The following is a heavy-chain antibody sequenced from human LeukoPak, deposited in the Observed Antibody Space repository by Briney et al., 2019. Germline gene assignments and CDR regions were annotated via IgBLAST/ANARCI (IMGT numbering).Heavy chain of an antibody. CDR3: ARDRWDSSWLYYFDY. D-gene: IGHD6-13*01. J-gene: IGHJ4*02. CDR1: GFTFSSYS. CDR2: ISSSSSYI. Sequence: GGPLRLSCAASGFTFSSYSMNWVRQAPGKGLEWVSSISSSSSYIYYADSVKGRFTISRDNAKNSLYLQMNSLRAEDTAVYYCARDRWDSSWLYYFDYWGQGTLVTVSS. V-gene: IGHV3-21*01.